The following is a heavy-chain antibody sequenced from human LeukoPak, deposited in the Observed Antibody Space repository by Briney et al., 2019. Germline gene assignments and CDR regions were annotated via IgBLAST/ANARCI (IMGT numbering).Heavy chain of an antibody. CDR1: GFTFSSYG. D-gene: IGHD6-13*01. Sequence: GGSLRLSCAASGFTFSSYGMHWVRQAPGKGLEWVAFIRYDGGNKYFADSVKGRFTISRENAKNSLYLQMNSLRAGDTAVYYCARAAYSSTWYSRYFDLWGRGTLVTVSS. CDR2: IRYDGGNK. V-gene: IGHV3-30*02. CDR3: ARAAYSSTWYSRYFDL. J-gene: IGHJ2*01.